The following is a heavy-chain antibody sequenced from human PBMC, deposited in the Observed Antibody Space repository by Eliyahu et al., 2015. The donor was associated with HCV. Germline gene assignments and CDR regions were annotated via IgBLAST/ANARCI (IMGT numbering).Heavy chain of an antibody. D-gene: IGHD1-7*01. CDR3: ARDLPNWNYDKDGMDV. CDR2: ISSSSTYT. J-gene: IGHJ6*02. CDR1: GFXFSDYY. V-gene: IGHV3-11*06. Sequence: QVQLVESGGDLVXPGGSLRLSCVVSGFXFSDYYMSWIRQTPGKGLEWVSYISSSSTYTKYADSVKGRFTISRDNAKKSLYLQMNSLRVEDTAIYYCARDLPNWNYDKDGMDVWGQGTTVTVSS.